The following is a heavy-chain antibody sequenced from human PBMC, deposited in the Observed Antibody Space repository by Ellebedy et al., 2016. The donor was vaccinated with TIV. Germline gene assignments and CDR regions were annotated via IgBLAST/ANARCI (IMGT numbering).Heavy chain of an antibody. CDR1: GYTFSNFY. CDR2: IDPSGGTT. V-gene: IGHV1-46*01. CDR3: ARAPLDDFEIDY. J-gene: IGHJ4*02. D-gene: IGHD2-21*02. Sequence: AASVKVSCKASGYTFSNFYIHWVRQAPGQGLEWMGVIDPSGGTTFFAQNFQGRVTMTGDTSTHTTYMELSGLRYVDTALYYCARAPLDDFEIDYWGQGTLVTVSS.